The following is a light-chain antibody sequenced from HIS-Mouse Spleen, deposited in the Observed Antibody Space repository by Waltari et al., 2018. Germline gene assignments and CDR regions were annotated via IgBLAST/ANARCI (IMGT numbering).Light chain of an antibody. CDR1: SSDVVGYNY. V-gene: IGLV2-14*03. CDR3: SSYTSSSTLV. Sequence: QSALPQPASVSGSPGQSITISCTGTSSDVVGYNYVSWYQQHPGKAPKLLSYDVSNRPSGVSNRFSGSQSGNTASRTISGLQAEDEADYYGSSYTSSSTLVFGTGTKVTVL. J-gene: IGLJ1*01. CDR2: DVS.